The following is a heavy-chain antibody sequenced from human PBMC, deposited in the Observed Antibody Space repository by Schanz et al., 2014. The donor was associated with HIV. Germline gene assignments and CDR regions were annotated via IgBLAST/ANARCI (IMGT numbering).Heavy chain of an antibody. V-gene: IGHV3-30*09. CDR2: ISYDGSNK. Sequence: QVQLVESGGGVVQPGRSLRLSCAASEFIFSSYAMHWVRQAPGKGLEWVADISYDGSNKYYAESVKGRFAISRDNSKNTLFLQMNSLRAEDTAVYYCAARYCSGAKCYSLDYWGQGTLVTVSS. CDR3: AARYCSGAKCYSLDY. D-gene: IGHD2-15*01. J-gene: IGHJ4*02. CDR1: EFIFSSYA.